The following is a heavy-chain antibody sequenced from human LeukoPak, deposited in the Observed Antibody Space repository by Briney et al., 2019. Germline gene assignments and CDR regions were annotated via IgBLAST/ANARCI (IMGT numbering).Heavy chain of an antibody. CDR1: GVSISNYY. Sequence: SETLSLTCTVSGVSISNYYWSWIRQPPGKGLEWIGYIYYSGSTNYNPSLKSRVTISVDTSKNQFSLKLSSVTAADTAVYYCARTTEGGYTYDYFYYYYMDVWGKGTTVTISS. D-gene: IGHD5-18*01. CDR3: ARTTEGGYTYDYFYYYYMDV. J-gene: IGHJ6*03. CDR2: IYYSGST. V-gene: IGHV4-59*01.